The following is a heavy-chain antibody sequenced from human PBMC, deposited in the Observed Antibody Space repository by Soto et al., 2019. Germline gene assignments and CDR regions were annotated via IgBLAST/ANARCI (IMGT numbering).Heavy chain of an antibody. CDR3: ARHSTAVRLSCFDP. V-gene: IGHV3-11*06. J-gene: IGHJ5*02. CDR2: ISSSSSYT. CDR1: GFTFSDFY. Sequence: ESGGGLVKPGGSLRLSCAASGFTFSDFYMSWIRQAPGKGLEWVSYISSSSSYTDYADSVKGRFTISRDNAKNSLFLQMNSLRADDTAVYYCARHSTAVRLSCFDPWGQGTLVTVSS. D-gene: IGHD5-12*01.